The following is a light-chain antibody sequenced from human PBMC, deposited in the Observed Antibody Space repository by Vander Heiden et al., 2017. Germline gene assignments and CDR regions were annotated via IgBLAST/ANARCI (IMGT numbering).Light chain of an antibody. CDR2: GAS. V-gene: IGKV3-15*01. Sequence: EIVMTQSPPTLSVSPGERATLSCRASQSVTSNLAWYQQKPGQATRRLIYGASTRATGITARFSSSGSGTEFTLTISSMQSEDFAVYYCQQYNNWRLYTFGQGTKLEIK. CDR1: QSVTSN. J-gene: IGKJ2*01. CDR3: QQYNNWRLYT.